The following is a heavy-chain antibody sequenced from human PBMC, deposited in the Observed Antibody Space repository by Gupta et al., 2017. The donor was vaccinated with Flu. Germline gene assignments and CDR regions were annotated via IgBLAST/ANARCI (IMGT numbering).Heavy chain of an antibody. CDR1: GSSLTKYY. J-gene: IGHJ4*02. CDR2: IYFSGST. CDR3: ARLRSIVGLNTPSFDL. V-gene: IGHV4-59*12. Sequence: GSSLTKYYWSWIRQSPGKNMEWLGYIYFSGSTDYNPALKSRLTISQDSSKNQFCLELRSLTAADSAMYFCARLRSIVGLNTPSFDLWGQGTPVTVSS. D-gene: IGHD1-26*01.